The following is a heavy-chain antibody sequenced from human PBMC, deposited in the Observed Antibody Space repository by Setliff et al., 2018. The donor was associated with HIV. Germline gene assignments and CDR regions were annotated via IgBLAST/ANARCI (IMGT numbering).Heavy chain of an antibody. CDR3: VTGEGLRF. CDR1: GGTFSSYT. V-gene: IGHV1-69*02. J-gene: IGHJ4*02. Sequence: SVKVSCKASGGTFSSYTITWVRQAPGQGLEWMGRIIPILGIADYALKFQGRVTMTTATSSDTAYLYLSSLRSEDTAVYYCVTGEGLRFWGQGTLVTVSS. D-gene: IGHD2-15*01. CDR2: IIPILGIA.